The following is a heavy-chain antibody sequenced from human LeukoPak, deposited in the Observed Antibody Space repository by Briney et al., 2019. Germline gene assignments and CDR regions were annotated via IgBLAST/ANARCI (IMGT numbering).Heavy chain of an antibody. CDR3: ARQRRGYSGYDLGMEFDY. D-gene: IGHD5-12*01. V-gene: IGHV3-33*01. J-gene: IGHJ4*02. CDR2: IWYDGNNK. CDR1: GFTFSSYG. Sequence: PGGSLRLSCAASGFTFSSYGMHWVRQAPGKGLEWVAVIWYDGNNKYYADSVKGRFTISRDNSKNTLYLQMNSLRAEDTAVYYCARQRRGYSGYDLGMEFDYWGQGTLVTVSS.